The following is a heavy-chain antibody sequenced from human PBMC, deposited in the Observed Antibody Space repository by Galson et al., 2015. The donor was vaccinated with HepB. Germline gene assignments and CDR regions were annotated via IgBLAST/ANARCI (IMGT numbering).Heavy chain of an antibody. J-gene: IGHJ6*03. D-gene: IGHD3-3*01. CDR2: ISAYNGNT. Sequence: SVKVSCKASGYTFTSYGISWVRQAPGQGLEWMGWISAYNGNTNYAQKLQGRVTMTTDTSTSTAYMELRSLRSDDTAVYYCARDKGDFWSGYLHYYYYYMDVWGKGTTVTVSS. CDR1: GYTFTSYG. V-gene: IGHV1-18*01. CDR3: ARDKGDFWSGYLHYYYYYMDV.